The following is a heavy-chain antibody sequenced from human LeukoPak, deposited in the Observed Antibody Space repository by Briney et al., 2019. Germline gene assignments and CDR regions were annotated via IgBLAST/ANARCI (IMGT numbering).Heavy chain of an antibody. CDR3: ARQGYCSGGSCYTWILDY. CDR1: GGSISSSSYY. D-gene: IGHD2-15*01. Sequence: SETLSLTCTVSGGSISSSSYYWRWIRQPPGKGLEWIGSIYYSGSTYYNPSLKSRVTISVDTSKNQFSLKLSSVTAADTAVYYCARQGYCSGGSCYTWILDYWGQGTLVTVSS. V-gene: IGHV4-39*01. J-gene: IGHJ4*02. CDR2: IYYSGST.